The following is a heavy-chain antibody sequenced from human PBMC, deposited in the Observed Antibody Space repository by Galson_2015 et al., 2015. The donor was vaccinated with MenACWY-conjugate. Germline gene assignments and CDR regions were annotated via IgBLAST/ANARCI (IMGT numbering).Heavy chain of an antibody. CDR1: GFSFCDDY. Sequence: SLKLSCAASGFSFCDDYMAWIRQAPGKGLEWIAFINGYSTFTYYSDSVKGRFTISRDNAKNTLFLQMNSLRVEDTAVYFCAREASTSPACRFDYWGQGTLVTVSS. J-gene: IGHJ4*02. CDR2: INGYSTFT. CDR3: AREASTSPACRFDY. V-gene: IGHV3-11*06. D-gene: IGHD1-1*01.